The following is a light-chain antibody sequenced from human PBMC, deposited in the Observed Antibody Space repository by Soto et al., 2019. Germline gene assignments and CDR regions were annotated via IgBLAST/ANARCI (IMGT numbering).Light chain of an antibody. J-gene: IGKJ3*01. V-gene: IGKV3-15*01. Sequence: ERVMTQSPATLSVSPGERATLSCRASQSVGSNLAWYQHRPGQAPRLLIYGASTRATGSPARFSGSGSGTEFTPTISSLQSEDFALYYCQQYNNWPLFTFGPGTRVDIK. CDR2: GAS. CDR3: QQYNNWPLFT. CDR1: QSVGSN.